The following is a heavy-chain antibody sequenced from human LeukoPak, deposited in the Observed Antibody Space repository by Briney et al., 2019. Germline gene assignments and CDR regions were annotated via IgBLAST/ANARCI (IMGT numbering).Heavy chain of an antibody. CDR3: ARVSGGVFED. CDR2: TYYRSKWSN. Sequence: SQTLSLTCAISGDSVSSNRVTWNWIRQSPSRGLEWLGRTYYRSKWSNDYSESVKSRIIISPDTSKNQFSLQLKSVTPEDTAVYYCARVSGGVFEDWGQGTLVNVSS. V-gene: IGHV6-1*01. CDR1: GDSVSSNRVT. J-gene: IGHJ4*02. D-gene: IGHD2-8*01.